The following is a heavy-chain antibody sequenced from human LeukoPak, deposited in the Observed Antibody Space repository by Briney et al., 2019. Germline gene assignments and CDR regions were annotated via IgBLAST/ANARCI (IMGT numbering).Heavy chain of an antibody. Sequence: GGSLRLSCAASGFSFSTYWMSWVRQAPGKGLEWVATIKQDGSEKYYVDSVKGRFTISRDNAKNSLYLQMNSRRADDTAVYYCATLDNPFGYWGQGTLVTVSS. CDR3: ATLDNPFGY. CDR2: IKQDGSEK. CDR1: GFSFSTYW. D-gene: IGHD3-9*01. V-gene: IGHV3-7*01. J-gene: IGHJ4*02.